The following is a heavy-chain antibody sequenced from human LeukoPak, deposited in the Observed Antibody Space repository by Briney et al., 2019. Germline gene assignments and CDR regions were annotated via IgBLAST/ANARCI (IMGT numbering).Heavy chain of an antibody. CDR3: ARLWNSSAYYWTLYYFDY. D-gene: IGHD3-22*01. CDR2: INHSGST. J-gene: IGHJ4*02. CDR1: GGSFSGYY. V-gene: IGHV4-34*01. Sequence: PSETLSLTCAVYGGSFSGYYWSWIRQPPGKGLEWIGEINHSGSTNYNPSLKSRVTISVDTSKNQFSLKLSSVTAADTAVYYCARLWNSSAYYWTLYYFDYWGQGTLVTVSS.